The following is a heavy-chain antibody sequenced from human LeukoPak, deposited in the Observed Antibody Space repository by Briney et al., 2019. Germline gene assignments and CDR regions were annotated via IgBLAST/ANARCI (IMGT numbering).Heavy chain of an antibody. CDR2: ISGSGGTT. D-gene: IGHD4-11*01. CDR1: GFTFNNYD. Sequence: GGTLRLSCAASGFTFNNYDITWVRQAPGKGLEWVSKISGSGGTTYYADSVKGRFTISRDNSRNTLYLQMNSLRAEDTAVYYCAKVLNYYSTEYFQHWGQGTLVTVSS. J-gene: IGHJ1*01. V-gene: IGHV3-23*01. CDR3: AKVLNYYSTEYFQH.